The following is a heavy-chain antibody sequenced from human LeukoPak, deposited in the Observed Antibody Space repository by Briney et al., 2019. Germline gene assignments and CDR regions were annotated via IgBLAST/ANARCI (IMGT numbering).Heavy chain of an antibody. V-gene: IGHV1-8*01. CDR2: MNPNSGNT. CDR1: GYTFTSYD. J-gene: IGHJ4*02. Sequence: ASVKVSCKASGYTFTSYDINWVRQSTGQGLEWMGWMNPNSGNTGYAQKFQGRVTMTRNTSISTAYMELSSLRSEDTAVYYCARAVAGPLRKDYWGQGTLVTVSS. CDR3: ARAVAGPLRKDY. D-gene: IGHD6-19*01.